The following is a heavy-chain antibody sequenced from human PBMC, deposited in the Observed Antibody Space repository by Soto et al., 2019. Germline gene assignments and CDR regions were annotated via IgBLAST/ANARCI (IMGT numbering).Heavy chain of an antibody. Sequence: GGSLRLSCAASGFTFSSYAMSWVRQAPGKGLEWVSAISGSGGSTYYADSVKGRFTISRDNSKNTLDQQMNSLRAEDTAVYYCAKDDSYYDFWSGIYYYYYMDVWGKGTTVTVSS. CDR2: ISGSGGST. J-gene: IGHJ6*03. V-gene: IGHV3-23*01. D-gene: IGHD3-3*01. CDR3: AKDDSYYDFWSGIYYYYYMDV. CDR1: GFTFSSYA.